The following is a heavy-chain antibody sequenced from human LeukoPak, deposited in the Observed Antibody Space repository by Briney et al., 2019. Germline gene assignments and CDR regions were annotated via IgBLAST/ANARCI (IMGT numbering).Heavy chain of an antibody. Sequence: GASVKVSCKASGGTFSSYAISWVRQAPGQGLEWMGWINPNSGGTNYAQKFQGRVTMTRDTSISTAYMELSRLRSDDTAVYYCAKKSGVLWSPNDIWGQGTMVTVSS. CDR2: INPNSGGT. J-gene: IGHJ3*02. CDR3: AKKSGVLWSPNDI. D-gene: IGHD3-10*01. CDR1: GGTFSSYA. V-gene: IGHV1-2*02.